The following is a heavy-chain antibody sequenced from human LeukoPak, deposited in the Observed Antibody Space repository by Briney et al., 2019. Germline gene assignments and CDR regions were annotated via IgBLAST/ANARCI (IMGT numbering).Heavy chain of an antibody. J-gene: IGHJ6*02. CDR2: INSDGSST. Sequence: GGSLRLSCAASGFTFSSYWMPWVRQAPGKGLVWVSRINSDGSSTSYADSVKGRFTISRDNAKNTLYLQMNSLRAEDTAVYYCARPTVTYYDFWSGYYSAYYYGMDVWGQGTTVTVSS. CDR3: ARPTVTYYDFWSGYYSAYYYGMDV. D-gene: IGHD3-3*01. V-gene: IGHV3-74*01. CDR1: GFTFSSYW.